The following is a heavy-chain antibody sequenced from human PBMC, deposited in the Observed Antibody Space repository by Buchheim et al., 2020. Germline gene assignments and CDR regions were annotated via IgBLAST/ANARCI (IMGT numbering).Heavy chain of an antibody. J-gene: IGHJ4*02. Sequence: QVQLQESGPGLVKPSETLSLTCTVSGGSISCYYWCWLRQPPGKGLEWIGYIYYSGSTNYNPSLKSRVTISVDTSKNQFSLKLSSVTAADTAVYYCARTSTADYVTDYWGQGTL. V-gene: IGHV4-59*01. CDR3: ARTSTADYVTDY. CDR2: IYYSGST. CDR1: GGSISCYY. D-gene: IGHD4-17*01.